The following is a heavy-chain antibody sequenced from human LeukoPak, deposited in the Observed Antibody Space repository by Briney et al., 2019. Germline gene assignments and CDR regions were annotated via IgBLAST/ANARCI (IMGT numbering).Heavy chain of an antibody. Sequence: ASVKVSCKASGGTFSSYAISWVRQAPGQGLEWMGIINPSGGSTSYAQKFQGRVTMTRDTSTSTVYMELSSLRSEDTAVYYCARDNTNRDYYDSSGYDYGMDVWGQGTTVTVSS. CDR3: ARDNTNRDYYDSSGYDYGMDV. J-gene: IGHJ6*02. D-gene: IGHD3-22*01. V-gene: IGHV1-46*01. CDR2: INPSGGST. CDR1: GGTFSSYA.